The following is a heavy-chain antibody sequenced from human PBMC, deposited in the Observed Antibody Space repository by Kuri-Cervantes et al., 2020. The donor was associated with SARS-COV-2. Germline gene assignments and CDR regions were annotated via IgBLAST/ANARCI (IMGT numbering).Heavy chain of an antibody. V-gene: IGHV4-39*07. CDR2: IYHSGST. CDR1: GGSISSSSYY. Sequence: SETLSLTCTVSGGSISSSSYYWGWIRQPLGKGLEWIGSIYHSGSTYYDPSLKSRVTISVDTSKNQFSLKLSSVTAADTAVYYCARFGIAVARSVDYWGQGTLVTVSS. D-gene: IGHD6-19*01. J-gene: IGHJ4*02. CDR3: ARFGIAVARSVDY.